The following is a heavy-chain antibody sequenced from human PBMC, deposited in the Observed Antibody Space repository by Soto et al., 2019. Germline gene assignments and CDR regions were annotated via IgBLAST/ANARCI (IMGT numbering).Heavy chain of an antibody. CDR2: ISAGGGGT. Sequence: GGSLRLSCAGSGFTLTRSAVSWVRQAPGKGLEWVSGISAGGGGTYYADSVKGRFTISRDVAKNTVYLQMNGLRVEDTAVYYCANGYGSTIWGQGTLVTVSS. CDR3: ANGYGSTI. CDR1: GFTLTRSA. D-gene: IGHD3-10*01. V-gene: IGHV3-23*01. J-gene: IGHJ4*02.